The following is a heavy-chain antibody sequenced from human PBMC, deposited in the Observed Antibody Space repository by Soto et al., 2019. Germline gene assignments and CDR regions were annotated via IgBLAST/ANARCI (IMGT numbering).Heavy chain of an antibody. J-gene: IGHJ4*02. V-gene: IGHV1-46*03. CDR2: INPSGGSA. CDR1: GYTFTSYY. D-gene: IGHD5-12*01. Sequence: QVHLVQSGAEVTKPGASVKVSCKASGYTFTSYYMHWVRQAPGQGLEWMGIINPSGGSATYAQKFQGRVTMTRDTSKSTVYMELSSLRPEDTAVYYCASPGGYSGYGCHYWGQGTLVTVSS. CDR3: ASPGGYSGYGCHY.